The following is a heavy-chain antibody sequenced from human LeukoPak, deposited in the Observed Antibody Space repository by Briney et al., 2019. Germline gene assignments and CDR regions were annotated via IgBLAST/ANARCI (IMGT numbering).Heavy chain of an antibody. J-gene: IGHJ4*02. V-gene: IGHV4-4*02. CDR2: IYHSGST. CDR1: GGSISSSNW. D-gene: IGHD6-13*01. CDR3: ARRYSSSWYSFDY. Sequence: PSETLSLTCAVSGGSISSSNWWSWVRQPPGKGREWIGEIYHSGSTNYNPSLKSRVTISVDKSKNQFSLKLSSVTAADTAVYYCARRYSSSWYSFDYWGQGTLVTVSS.